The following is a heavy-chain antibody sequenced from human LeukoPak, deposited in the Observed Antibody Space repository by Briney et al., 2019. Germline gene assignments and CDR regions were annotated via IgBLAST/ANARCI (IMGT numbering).Heavy chain of an antibody. D-gene: IGHD3/OR15-3a*01. Sequence: SETLSLTCTVSGGSFSSSSYYWGWIRQPPGKGLEWIGNIYYRGSTYYNPSLKSRVTMSVDTSKNQFSLQLRSVTAADTAVYYCARDGLNSDFDYWGQGTLVTVSS. CDR3: ARDGLNSDFDY. J-gene: IGHJ4*02. V-gene: IGHV4-39*07. CDR1: GGSFSSSSYY. CDR2: IYYRGST.